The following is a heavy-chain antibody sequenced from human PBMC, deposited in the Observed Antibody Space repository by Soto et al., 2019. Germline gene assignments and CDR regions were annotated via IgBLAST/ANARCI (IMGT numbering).Heavy chain of an antibody. CDR3: ARDPRDVSPGYSYWNPADY. D-gene: IGHD5-18*01. V-gene: IGHV3-30-3*01. Sequence: QVQLVESGGGVVQPGRSLRLSCAASGFTFSSYAMHWVRQAPGKGLEWVAVISYDGSNKYYADSVKGRFTISRDNSKNTLYLLMNSLRAEDTAVYYCARDPRDVSPGYSYWNPADYWGQGTLVTVSS. J-gene: IGHJ4*02. CDR1: GFTFSSYA. CDR2: ISYDGSNK.